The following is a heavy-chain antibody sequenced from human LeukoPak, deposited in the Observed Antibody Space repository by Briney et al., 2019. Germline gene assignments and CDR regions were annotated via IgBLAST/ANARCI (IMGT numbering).Heavy chain of an antibody. Sequence: SETLSLTCTVSGGSISSSSYYWGWIRQPPGKGLEWIGSIYYSGSTYYNPSLKSRVTISVDTSKNQFSLKLSSVTAADTAVYYCARDSTYYDSSGHIDYWGQGTLVTVSS. CDR2: IYYSGST. CDR1: GGSISSSSYY. V-gene: IGHV4-39*07. CDR3: ARDSTYYDSSGHIDY. J-gene: IGHJ4*02. D-gene: IGHD3-22*01.